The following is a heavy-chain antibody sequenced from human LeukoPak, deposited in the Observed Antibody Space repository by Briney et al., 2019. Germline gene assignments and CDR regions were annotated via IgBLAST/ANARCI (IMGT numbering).Heavy chain of an antibody. CDR3: ARGGYGKTLYYFDY. CDR2: IYYSGST. Sequence: PSETLSLTCTASGGSISSYFWSWIRQPPGKGLEWIGHIYYSGSTTYNPSLKSRVTISADTSKNQFSLRLSSVTDADTAVYYCARGGYGKTLYYFDYWGQGTLVTVSS. J-gene: IGHJ4*02. V-gene: IGHV4-59*08. CDR1: GGSISSYF. D-gene: IGHD5-12*01.